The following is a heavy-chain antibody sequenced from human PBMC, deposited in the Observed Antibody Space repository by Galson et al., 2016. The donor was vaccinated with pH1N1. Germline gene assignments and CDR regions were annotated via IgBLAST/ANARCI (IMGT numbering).Heavy chain of an antibody. V-gene: IGHV3-7*03. D-gene: IGHD3-9*01. CDR1: GFIFSDYS. J-gene: IGHJ1*01. CDR2: IKHDASEK. CDR3: ARDLGSTGYLKY. Sequence: SLRLFCAASGFIFSDYSMTWVRQAPGAGLEWVANIKHDASEKYYVDSVKGRFTISRDNAKKSLYLEMGSLRAEDTAVYYCARDLGSTGYLKYWGQGILVIVSA.